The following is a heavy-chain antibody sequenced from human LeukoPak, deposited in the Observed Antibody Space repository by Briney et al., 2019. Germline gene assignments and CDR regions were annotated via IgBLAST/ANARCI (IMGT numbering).Heavy chain of an antibody. V-gene: IGHV3-21*01. CDR1: GFTFSSYS. Sequence: GGSLRLSCAASGFTFSSYSMNWVRQAPGKGLEWVSSISSSSSYTYYADSFKGRFTISRDNANNSLYLQMNSLRAEDMAVYYCARSYTDAFDIWGQGTMVTVSS. CDR2: ISSSSSYT. D-gene: IGHD2-2*02. CDR3: ARSYTDAFDI. J-gene: IGHJ3*02.